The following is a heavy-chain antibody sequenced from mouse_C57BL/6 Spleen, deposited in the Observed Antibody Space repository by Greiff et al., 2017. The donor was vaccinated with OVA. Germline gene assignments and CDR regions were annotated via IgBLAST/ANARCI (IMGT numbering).Heavy chain of an antibody. CDR1: GFTFSDFY. CDR3: ARTGTNWYFDV. Sequence: EVQGVESGGGLVQSGRSLRLSCATSGFTFSDFYMEWVRQAPGKGLEWIAASRNKANDYTTEYSASVKGRFIVSRDTSQSILYLQMNALRAEDTAIYYCARTGTNWYFDVWGTGTTVTVSS. CDR2: SRNKANDYTT. V-gene: IGHV7-1*01. D-gene: IGHD4-1*01. J-gene: IGHJ1*03.